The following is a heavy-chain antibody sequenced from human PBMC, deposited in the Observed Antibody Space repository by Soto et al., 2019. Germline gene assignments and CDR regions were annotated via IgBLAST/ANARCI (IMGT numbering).Heavy chain of an antibody. CDR2: IIPIFGTA. CDR3: ATKGLDTDPGLQYYYYYYGMDV. V-gene: IGHV1-69*13. CDR1: GGTFSSYA. J-gene: IGHJ6*02. D-gene: IGHD5-18*01. Sequence: SVKVSCKASGGTFSSYAISWVRQAPGQGLEWMGGIIPIFGTANYAQKFQGRVTITADESTSTAYMELSSLRSEDTAVYYCATKGLDTDPGLQYYYYYYGMDVWGQGTTVTVSS.